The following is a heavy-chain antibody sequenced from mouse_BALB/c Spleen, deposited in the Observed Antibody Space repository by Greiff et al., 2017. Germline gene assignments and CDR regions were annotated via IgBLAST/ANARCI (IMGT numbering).Heavy chain of an antibody. CDR3: ARHPSWFAY. J-gene: IGHJ3*01. CDR1: GFTFSSYG. CDR2: ISSGGSYT. Sequence: DVHLVESGGDLVKPGGSLKLSCAASGFTFSSYGMSWVRQTPDKRLEWVATISSGGSYTYYPDSVKGRFTISRDNAKNTLYLQMSSLKSEDTAMYYCARHPSWFAYWGQGTLVTVSA. V-gene: IGHV5-6*01.